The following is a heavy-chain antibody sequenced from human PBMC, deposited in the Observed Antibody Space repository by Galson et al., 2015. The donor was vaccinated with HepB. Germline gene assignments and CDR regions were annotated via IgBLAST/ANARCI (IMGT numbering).Heavy chain of an antibody. J-gene: IGHJ4*02. V-gene: IGHV3-30*18. Sequence: SLRLSCAASGFTFTNYGMHWVRQAPGKGLEWVAVISSDVKHQYYADSVRGRFTISRDNSKNTLYLQMNSLTPEDTAVYYCAKDRRWSASAGDHFHHWGQGTLVTVSS. CDR3: AKDRRWSASAGDHFHH. CDR2: ISSDVKHQ. D-gene: IGHD6-13*01. CDR1: GFTFTNYG.